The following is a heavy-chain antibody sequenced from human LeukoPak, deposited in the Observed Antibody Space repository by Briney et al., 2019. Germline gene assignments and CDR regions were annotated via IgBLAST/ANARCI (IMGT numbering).Heavy chain of an antibody. CDR2: INHSGST. CDR3: ARVPAAISD. D-gene: IGHD2-2*01. J-gene: IGHJ4*02. CDR1: GGSLSGYY. V-gene: IGHV4-34*01. Sequence: SETLSLTCAVYGGSLSGYYWSWIRQPPGKGLEWIGEINHSGSTNYNPSLKSRVTISVDTSKNQFSLKLSSVTAADTAVYYCARVPAAISDWGQGTLVTVSS.